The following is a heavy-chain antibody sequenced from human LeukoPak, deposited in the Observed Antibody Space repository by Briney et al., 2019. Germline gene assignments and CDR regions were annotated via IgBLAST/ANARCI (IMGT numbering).Heavy chain of an antibody. Sequence: PGGSLRLSCAASGFTFSIHGMNWVRQAPGKGLEWVSGIGASGSHTYFADSVKGRFSISRDNSKNTLYLQMNSLRAEDTAVYYCAKDLDYYDSSGPDYWGQGTLVTVSS. CDR3: AKDLDYYDSSGPDY. V-gene: IGHV3-23*01. D-gene: IGHD3-22*01. J-gene: IGHJ4*02. CDR2: IGASGSHT. CDR1: GFTFSIHG.